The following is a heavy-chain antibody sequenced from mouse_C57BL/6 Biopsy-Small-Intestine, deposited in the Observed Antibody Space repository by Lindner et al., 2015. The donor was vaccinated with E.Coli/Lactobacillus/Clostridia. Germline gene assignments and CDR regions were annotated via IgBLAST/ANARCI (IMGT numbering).Heavy chain of an antibody. CDR2: INPYYGST. D-gene: IGHD2-13*01. J-gene: IGHJ4*01. V-gene: IGHV1-39*01. CDR1: GYSFTAYN. Sequence: VQLQESGAELVKPGASVKISCKASGYSFTAYNMNWLRQSHGKSLEWIGNINPYYGSTIYNQNVKAKATLTVDKSSSTAYMQLNSLTSEDSAVYFCARFGDYLLYTMDYWGQGTSVTVSS. CDR3: ARFGDYLLYTMDY.